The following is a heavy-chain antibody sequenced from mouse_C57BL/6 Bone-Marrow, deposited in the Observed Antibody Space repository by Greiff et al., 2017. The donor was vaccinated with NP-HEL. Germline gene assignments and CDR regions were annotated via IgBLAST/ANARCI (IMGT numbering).Heavy chain of an antibody. J-gene: IGHJ4*01. Sequence: QVQLQQSGAELVRPGSSVKLSCKASGYTFTSYWMDWVKQRPGQGLEWIGNIYPSDSETHYNQKFKDKATLTVDKSSSTAYMQLSSLTSEDSAVYYCARSLRPYYYAMDYWGQGTSVTVSS. CDR1: GYTFTSYW. CDR2: IYPSDSET. D-gene: IGHD3-2*02. V-gene: IGHV1-61*01. CDR3: ARSLRPYYYAMDY.